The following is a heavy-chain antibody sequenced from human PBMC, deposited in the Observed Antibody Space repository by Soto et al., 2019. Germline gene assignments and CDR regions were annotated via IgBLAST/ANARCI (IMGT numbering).Heavy chain of an antibody. D-gene: IGHD5-12*01. Sequence: SETLSLTCSVSGGSINNGAYYWNWIRQHPDKRLEWIGYIYYSGSTFYAPSLRSRVTISADTSNNHFSLKLNSVTVADTAIYYRARAGVATIYPGNNWFDPWGQGTLVTVSS. CDR1: GGSINNGAYY. CDR3: ARAGVATIYPGNNWFDP. V-gene: IGHV4-31*03. CDR2: IYYSGST. J-gene: IGHJ5*02.